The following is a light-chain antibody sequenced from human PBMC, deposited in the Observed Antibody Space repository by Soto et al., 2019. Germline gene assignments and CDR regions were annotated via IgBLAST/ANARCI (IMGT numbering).Light chain of an antibody. CDR1: EDISNY. CDR3: QQNYSTPPLT. Sequence: DIQMTQSPSSLSASVGDRVTISCHASEDISNYLNWYQQKPGKAPKLLSYGASSLQSGVPSRFSGSGSGTDFTLTISSLQPEDYATYYCQQNYSTPPLTFGGGTKVDNK. J-gene: IGKJ4*01. V-gene: IGKV1-39*01. CDR2: GAS.